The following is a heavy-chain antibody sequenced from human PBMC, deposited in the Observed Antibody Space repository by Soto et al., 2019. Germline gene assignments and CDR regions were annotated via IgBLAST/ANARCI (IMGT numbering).Heavy chain of an antibody. V-gene: IGHV3-9*01. Sequence: EVQLVESGGGLVQPGRSLRLSCAASGFTFDDYAMHWVRQAPGKGLGWVSGISWNSGSIGYADPVKGRFTISRDNAKNSLCLQMNSLGAEHTASHSCAKGGQLITEGGGSWRQGTLVTVSS. J-gene: IGHJ5*02. D-gene: IGHD1-26*01. CDR2: ISWNSGSI. CDR3: AKGGQLITEGGGS. CDR1: GFTFDDYA.